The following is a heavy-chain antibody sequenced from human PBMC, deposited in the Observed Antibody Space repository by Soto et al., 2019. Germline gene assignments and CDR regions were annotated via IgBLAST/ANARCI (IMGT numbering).Heavy chain of an antibody. V-gene: IGHV1-18*04. CDR3: ARVRIVGAREIDF. J-gene: IGHJ4*02. D-gene: IGHD1-26*01. Sequence: QVHLVQSGGEVKKPGASVQVSCKASGYTFNRHGITWVRQAPGQGLEWMGWISGYNGDINYEQKFQGRVTLSSDTLTSTVYLELKSLRFDYPAVYYCARVRIVGAREIDFWGQGTLVTVSS. CDR1: GYTFNRHG. CDR2: ISGYNGDI.